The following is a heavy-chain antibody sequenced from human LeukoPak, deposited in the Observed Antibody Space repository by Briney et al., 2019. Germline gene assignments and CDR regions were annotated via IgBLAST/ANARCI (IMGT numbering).Heavy chain of an antibody. CDR2: ISGSGGST. CDR3: AKEGADIVVVPAAENWFEP. Sequence: GGSLRLSCAASGFTFSSYAMSWVRQAPGKGLEWVSAISGSGGSTYYADSVKGRFTISRDNSKNTLYLQMNSLRAEDTAVYYCAKEGADIVVVPAAENWFEPWGQGTPVTVSS. J-gene: IGHJ5*02. CDR1: GFTFSSYA. V-gene: IGHV3-23*01. D-gene: IGHD2-2*01.